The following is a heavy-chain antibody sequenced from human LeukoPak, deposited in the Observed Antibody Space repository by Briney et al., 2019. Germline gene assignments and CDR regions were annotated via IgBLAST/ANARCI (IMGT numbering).Heavy chain of an antibody. CDR3: ARHLTYDSRVYYFRWFDP. Sequence: PSETLSLTCTVSGGSISSSSYYWGWIRQPPGKGLEWIGYIYYSGSTYYNPSLKGRVTISVDTSKNQFSLKLGSVTAADTAVYYCARHLTYDSRVYYFRWFDPWGQGTLVTVSS. CDR1: GGSISSSSYY. CDR2: IYYSGST. V-gene: IGHV4-39*01. J-gene: IGHJ5*02. D-gene: IGHD3-22*01.